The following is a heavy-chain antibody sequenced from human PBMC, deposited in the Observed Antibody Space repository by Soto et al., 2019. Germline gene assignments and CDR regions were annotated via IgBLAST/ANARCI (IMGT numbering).Heavy chain of an antibody. CDR3: AVNRVVISEDESVYYGMDV. CDR1: GYTFTSYY. V-gene: IGHV1-46*01. CDR2: INPSGGST. J-gene: IGHJ6*02. Sequence: QVQLVQSGAEVKKPGASVKVSCKASGYTFTSYYMHWVRQAPGQGLEWMGIINPSGGSTSYAQKFQGRVTMTRDASTGTVSLEMSSPRSEDTAVYYGAVNRVVISEDESVYYGMDVWGQGPTVTVSS. D-gene: IGHD2-21*01.